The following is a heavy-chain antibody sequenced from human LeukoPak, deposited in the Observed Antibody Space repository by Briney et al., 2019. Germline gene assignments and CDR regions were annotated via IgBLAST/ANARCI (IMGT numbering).Heavy chain of an antibody. CDR3: ARVEDSSGYYPFDY. D-gene: IGHD3-22*01. Sequence: GGSLRLSCVASGFTFDDYAMHWVRQVPGKGLEWVSGISWNSVSIGYADSVKGRFTISRDNAKNSLYLQMNSLRAEDTAVYYCARVEDSSGYYPFDYWGQGTLVTVSS. J-gene: IGHJ4*02. V-gene: IGHV3-9*01. CDR2: ISWNSVSI. CDR1: GFTFDDYA.